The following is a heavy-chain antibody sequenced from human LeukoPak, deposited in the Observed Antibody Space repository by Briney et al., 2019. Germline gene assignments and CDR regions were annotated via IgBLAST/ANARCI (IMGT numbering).Heavy chain of an antibody. CDR1: GFTVSSNY. CDR2: IYSGGNT. CDR3: ARSFLGDGSGWYFGFDY. J-gene: IGHJ4*02. Sequence: GGSLRLSCAASGFTVSSNYMSWVRQAPGKGLEWVSIIYSGGNTYYADSVKGRFTISRDTSKNTLYLQMNSLRAEDTAVYYFARSFLGDGSGWYFGFDYWGQGTLVTVSS. D-gene: IGHD6-19*01. V-gene: IGHV3-53*01.